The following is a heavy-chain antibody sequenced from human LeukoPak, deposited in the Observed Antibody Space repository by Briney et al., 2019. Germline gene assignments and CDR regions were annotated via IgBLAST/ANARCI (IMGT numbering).Heavy chain of an antibody. J-gene: IGHJ4*02. V-gene: IGHV5-51*01. CDR2: IYPGDSDT. CDR3: ARSTTTVTTEYYFDY. Sequence: GESLKISCKGSGYSFTSYWIGWVRQMPGKGLEWMGIIYPGDSDTRYSPSFQGLVTISADKSISTAYLQWSSLKASDTAMYYCARSTTTVTTEYYFDYWGQGTLVTVSS. D-gene: IGHD4-11*01. CDR1: GYSFTSYW.